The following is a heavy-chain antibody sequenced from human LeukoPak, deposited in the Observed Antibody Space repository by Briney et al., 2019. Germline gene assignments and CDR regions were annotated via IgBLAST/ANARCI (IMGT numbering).Heavy chain of an antibody. Sequence: SETLSLTCTVSGGSISSSSYYWGWIRQPPGKGLEWIGSICYSGSTYYHPSLKSRVTISVDTSKNQFSLKLSSVTAADTAVYYCARSLRREDYWGQGTLVTVSA. CDR3: ARSLRREDY. J-gene: IGHJ4*02. CDR1: GGSISSSSYY. V-gene: IGHV4-39*01. D-gene: IGHD3-3*01. CDR2: ICYSGST.